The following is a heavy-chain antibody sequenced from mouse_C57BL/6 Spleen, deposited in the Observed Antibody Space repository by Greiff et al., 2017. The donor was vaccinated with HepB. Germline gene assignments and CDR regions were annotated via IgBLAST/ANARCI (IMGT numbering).Heavy chain of an antibody. D-gene: IGHD1-2*01. J-gene: IGHJ4*01. CDR2: IYPRSGNT. Sequence: VQGVESGAELARPGASVKLSCKASGYTFTSYGISWVKQRTGQGLEWIGEIYPRSGNTYYNEKFKGKATLTADKSSSTAYMELRSLTSEDSAVYFCAPFTAPMDYWGQGTSVTVSS. CDR3: APFTAPMDY. V-gene: IGHV1-81*01. CDR1: GYTFTSYG.